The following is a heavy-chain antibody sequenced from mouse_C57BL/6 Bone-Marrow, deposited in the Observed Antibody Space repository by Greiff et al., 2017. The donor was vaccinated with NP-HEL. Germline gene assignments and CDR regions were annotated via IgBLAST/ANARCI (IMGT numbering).Heavy chain of an antibody. V-gene: IGHV1-15*01. D-gene: IGHD2-4*01. CDR3: TRSGDYDLDY. CDR2: IDPETGGT. J-gene: IGHJ4*01. Sequence: VQLQESGAELVRPGASVTLSCKASGYTFTDYEMHWVKQTPVHGLEWIGAIDPETGGTAYNQKFKGKAILTADKSSSTAYMELRSLTSEDSAVYYCTRSGDYDLDYWGQGTSVTVSS. CDR1: GYTFTDYE.